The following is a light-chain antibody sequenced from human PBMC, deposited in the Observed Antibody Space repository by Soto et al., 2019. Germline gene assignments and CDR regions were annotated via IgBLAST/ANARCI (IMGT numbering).Light chain of an antibody. CDR2: DAS. V-gene: IGKV3-11*01. J-gene: IGKJ3*01. CDR1: QSVSSY. CDR3: QQRSNWPPFT. Sequence: EIVLTQSPGTLSVSPGERATLSCRASQSVSSYLAWYQQKPGQAPRLLIYDASNRATGIPARFSGSGSGTDFTLTISSLEPEDFAVYYCQQRSNWPPFTFGPGTKVDIK.